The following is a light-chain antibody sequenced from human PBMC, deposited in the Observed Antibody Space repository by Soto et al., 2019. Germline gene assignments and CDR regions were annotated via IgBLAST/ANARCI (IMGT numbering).Light chain of an antibody. CDR3: LQRSKWPLN. CDR1: QSINSY. Sequence: EIVLTQSPATLSLSPGDRATLSCRASQSINSYLAWYQQKPGQAPRLLIYDASNRATGIPARFSGSGSGTDFTLTISSLEPEDFAIYYCLQRSKWPLNFGGGTKVE. CDR2: DAS. J-gene: IGKJ4*01. V-gene: IGKV3-11*01.